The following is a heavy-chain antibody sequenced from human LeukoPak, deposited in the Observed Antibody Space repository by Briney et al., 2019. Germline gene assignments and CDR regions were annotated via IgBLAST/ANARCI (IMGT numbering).Heavy chain of an antibody. Sequence: PGGSLRLSCAASRFTFSSYAMSWVRQAPGKGLEWVSTISGSGGGTYYADSVKGRFTISRYNSKNTLYLQMNSLRAEDTAVYYCAKDLFGDGYNFDYWGQGTLVTVSS. CDR1: RFTFSSYA. CDR3: AKDLFGDGYNFDY. D-gene: IGHD5-24*01. V-gene: IGHV3-23*01. CDR2: ISGSGGGT. J-gene: IGHJ4*02.